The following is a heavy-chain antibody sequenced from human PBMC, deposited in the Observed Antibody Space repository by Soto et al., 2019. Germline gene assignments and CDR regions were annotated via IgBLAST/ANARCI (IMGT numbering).Heavy chain of an antibody. Sequence: EVQLLESGGGLVQPGGSLRLSCAASGFTFSSYAMSWVRQAPGKGLEWVSIISGSGGSTYYADSVKGRFTISRDNSKNTLYVQMNSLRAEDTAVHYCAKIEYASSWYYYGMDVWGQGTTVTVSS. D-gene: IGHD6-13*01. CDR3: AKIEYASSWYYYGMDV. V-gene: IGHV3-23*01. CDR2: ISGSGGST. J-gene: IGHJ6*02. CDR1: GFTFSSYA.